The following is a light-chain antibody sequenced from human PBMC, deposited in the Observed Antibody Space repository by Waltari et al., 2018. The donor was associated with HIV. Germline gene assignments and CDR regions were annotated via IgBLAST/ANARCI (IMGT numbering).Light chain of an antibody. CDR2: DIS. CDR3: SSYTSSSTLGGV. Sequence: QSALTQPASVSGPPGQSITISCTGTSSDVGGYNFVSWYQQHPGKAPKLMIYDISNRPSRVSTRFSGAKSGNTASLTISVLQADDGADYYCSSYTSSSTLGGVFGTGTKVTVL. J-gene: IGLJ1*01. CDR1: SSDVGGYNF. V-gene: IGLV2-14*01.